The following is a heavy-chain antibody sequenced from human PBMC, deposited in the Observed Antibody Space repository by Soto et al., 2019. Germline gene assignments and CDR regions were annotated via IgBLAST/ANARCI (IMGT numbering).Heavy chain of an antibody. Sequence: EVQLVESGGGLVQPGGSLRLSCAASGFTFSSYWMSWVRQAPGKGLEWVANIKEDGSETYYVDSVKGRFTISRDNAKKTLYLQIDSLRAEDTAVYYCARVRTAFRYYFAYWGQGTLVTVSS. V-gene: IGHV3-7*01. CDR3: ARVRTAFRYYFAY. CDR1: GFTFSSYW. J-gene: IGHJ4*02. CDR2: IKEDGSET.